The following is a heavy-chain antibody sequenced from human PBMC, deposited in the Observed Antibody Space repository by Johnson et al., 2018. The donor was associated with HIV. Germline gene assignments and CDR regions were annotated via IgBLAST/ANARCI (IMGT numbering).Heavy chain of an antibody. CDR3: ATVWRNEGRHSFDT. V-gene: IGHV3-11*04. Sequence: QVQLVESGGGLVQPGGSLRLSCAASGFIVRSNYMNWVRQAPGKGLEWISYISGSGGTMYSADSVKGRFTISRNNATNSLHLQMTNLRAEDTAVYFCATVWRNEGRHSFDTWGQGTVVTVSS. D-gene: IGHD1-1*01. CDR2: ISGSGGTM. J-gene: IGHJ3*02. CDR1: GFIVRSNY.